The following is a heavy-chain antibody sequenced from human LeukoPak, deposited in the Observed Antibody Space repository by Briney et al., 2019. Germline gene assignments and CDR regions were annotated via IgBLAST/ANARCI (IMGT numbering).Heavy chain of an antibody. Sequence: QPGGSLRLSCAASGFTVSSNYMSWVRQAPGKGLEWVSVIYSGGSTYYADSVKGRFTISRDNSKNTLYLQMNSLRAEDTAVYYCARGRGYSYGAFFGYWGQGTLVTVSS. CDR3: ARGRGYSYGAFFGY. D-gene: IGHD5-18*01. CDR2: IYSGGST. CDR1: GFTVSSNY. V-gene: IGHV3-53*01. J-gene: IGHJ4*02.